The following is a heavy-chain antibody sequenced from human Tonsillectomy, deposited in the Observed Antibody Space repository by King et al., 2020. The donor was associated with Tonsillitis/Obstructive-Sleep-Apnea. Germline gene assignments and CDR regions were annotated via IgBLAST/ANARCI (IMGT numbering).Heavy chain of an antibody. CDR3: ARAERPYYDFWSGYPYYFDY. CDR2: ISISSSYT. CDR1: GFTFSDYY. J-gene: IGHJ4*02. D-gene: IGHD3-3*01. Sequence: QLVQSGGGLVKPGGSLRLSCAASGFTFSDYYMSWIRQAPGKGLEWVSYISISSSYTNYADSVKGRFTISRDNAKNSLYLQMNSLRAEDTAVYYCARAERPYYDFWSGYPYYFDYWGQGTLVTVSS. V-gene: IGHV3-11*05.